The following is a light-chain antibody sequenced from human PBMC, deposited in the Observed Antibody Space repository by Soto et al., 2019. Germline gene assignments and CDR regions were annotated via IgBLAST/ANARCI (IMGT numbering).Light chain of an antibody. CDR3: QQHNSCPFT. CDR1: QDISNY. J-gene: IGKJ3*01. V-gene: IGKV1-27*01. CDR2: AAS. Sequence: DIQLTQSPASLSASVGDRVTITCRASQDISNYLAWYQQKPGKAPKLLIYAASTWHTGIPARFSGSGSGTDFTLTISSLEPEDFATYYCQQHNSCPFTFGPGTKLDIK.